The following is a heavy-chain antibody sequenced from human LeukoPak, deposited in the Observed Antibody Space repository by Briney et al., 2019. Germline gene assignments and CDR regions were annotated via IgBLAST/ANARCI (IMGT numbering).Heavy chain of an antibody. CDR3: ARVNFEHQLVWAYYFDY. Sequence: PGGSLRLSCAASGFILSTYGLNWVGQAPGKGLEWVSYISSSGTTIYYSDSVKGRFTISRDNAKNSLYLQMNSLRADDTAVYYCARVNFEHQLVWAYYFDYWGQGTLVTVSS. V-gene: IGHV3-48*03. D-gene: IGHD6-13*01. CDR2: ISSSGTTI. J-gene: IGHJ4*02. CDR1: GFILSTYG.